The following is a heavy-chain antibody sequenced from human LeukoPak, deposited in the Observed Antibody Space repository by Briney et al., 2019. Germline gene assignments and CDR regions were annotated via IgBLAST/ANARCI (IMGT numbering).Heavy chain of an antibody. Sequence: PGGSLRLSCVDSGFTFTNAWMSWVRQAPGKGPEWVAHIKENGIEKRYADSVKGRFTISRDNVKQSLCLQMSSLRAEDTAVYYCARGPGDFDASDIWGQGTVVSVSS. CDR1: GFTFTNAW. D-gene: IGHD1-14*01. V-gene: IGHV3-7*01. CDR2: IKENGIEK. J-gene: IGHJ3*02. CDR3: ARGPGDFDASDI.